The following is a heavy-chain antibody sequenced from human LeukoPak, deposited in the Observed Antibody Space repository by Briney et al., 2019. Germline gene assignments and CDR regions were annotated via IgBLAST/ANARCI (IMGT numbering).Heavy chain of an antibody. V-gene: IGHV1-8*01. J-gene: IGHJ6*02. Sequence: ASVKVSCKASGYTFTSYDINWVRQATGQGLEWMGWMNPNSGSTGYAQKFQGRATMTRNTSISTAYMELSSLRSEDTAVYYCARFRCSSTSCYYYYGMDVWGQGTTVTVSS. D-gene: IGHD2-2*01. CDR3: ARFRCSSTSCYYYYGMDV. CDR2: MNPNSGST. CDR1: GYTFTSYD.